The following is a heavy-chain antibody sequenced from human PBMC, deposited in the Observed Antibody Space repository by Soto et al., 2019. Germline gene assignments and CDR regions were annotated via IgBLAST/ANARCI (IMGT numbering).Heavy chain of an antibody. CDR3: ARDRIAVAMGTYYYYGMDV. CDR2: IIPIFGTA. Sequence: QVQLVQSGAEVKKPGSSVKVSCKASGGTFSSYAISWVRQAPGQGLEWMGGIIPIFGTANYAQKFQGRVTIAADESTSTAYMELSSLRSEDTAVYYCARDRIAVAMGTYYYYGMDVWGQGTTVTVSS. J-gene: IGHJ6*02. V-gene: IGHV1-69*12. D-gene: IGHD6-19*01. CDR1: GGTFSSYA.